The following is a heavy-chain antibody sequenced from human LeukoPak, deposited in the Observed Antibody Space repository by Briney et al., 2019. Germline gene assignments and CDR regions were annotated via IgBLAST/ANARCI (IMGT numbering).Heavy chain of an antibody. D-gene: IGHD3-22*01. V-gene: IGHV1-69*04. CDR2: IIPILGIA. Sequence: SVKVSCKASGGTFSSYAISWVRQAPGQGLEWMGRIIPILGIANYAQKFQGRVTITADKSTSTAYMELSSLRSEDTAVHYCARERQYYYDSTHYFDYWGQGTLLTVSS. J-gene: IGHJ4*02. CDR1: GGTFSSYA. CDR3: ARERQYYYDSTHYFDY.